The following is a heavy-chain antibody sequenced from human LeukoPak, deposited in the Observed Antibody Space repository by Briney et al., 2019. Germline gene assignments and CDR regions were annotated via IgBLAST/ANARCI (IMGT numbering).Heavy chain of an antibody. V-gene: IGHV3-7*01. CDR2: IKHDGSEN. J-gene: IGHJ4*02. Sequence: GGSLRLSCAASGFTFDVYWMNWVRQAPGKGLEWVANIKHDGSENYYVDSVKGRFSISRDNAKNSLYLQMNSLRADDTAVYYCARDFYFDYWGRGTLVIVSS. CDR1: GFTFDVYW. CDR3: ARDFYFDY.